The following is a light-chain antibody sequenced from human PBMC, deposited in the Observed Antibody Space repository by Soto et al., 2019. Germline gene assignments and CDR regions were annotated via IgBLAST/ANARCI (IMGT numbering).Light chain of an antibody. CDR1: STDFENYNL. J-gene: IGLJ1*01. CDR2: EGT. Sequence: QSALTQPASVSGSPGQSITISCTRSSTDFENYNLVSWYQHCPDKAPKLIIYEGTKRPSEISDRFSGSKSGNTASLTISGLQAEDEAEYYCSSYTNINTRACVFGTGTKLTVL. V-gene: IGLV2-14*02. CDR3: SSYTNINTRACV.